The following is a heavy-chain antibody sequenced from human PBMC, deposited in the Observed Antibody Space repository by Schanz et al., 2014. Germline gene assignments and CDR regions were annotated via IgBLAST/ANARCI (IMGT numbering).Heavy chain of an antibody. Sequence: QVQLQQWGAGLLKPSETLSLTCAVYGGSFSSNYWSWIRQPPGKGLEWIGEINQSGTTNYNPSLKRRVPMSVDTSKNQISLKLRSVTAADTAVYYCARGTRERVLLRSWQFAFDIWGQGTMVTVSS. V-gene: IGHV4-34*02. CDR2: INQSGTT. CDR1: GGSFSSNY. J-gene: IGHJ3*02. D-gene: IGHD3-10*02. CDR3: ARGTRERVLLRSWQFAFDI.